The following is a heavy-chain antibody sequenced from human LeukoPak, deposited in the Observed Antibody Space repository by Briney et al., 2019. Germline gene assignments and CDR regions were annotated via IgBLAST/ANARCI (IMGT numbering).Heavy chain of an antibody. CDR1: GFTFSNYA. CDR2: ISGSGGST. J-gene: IGHJ4*02. V-gene: IGHV3-23*01. D-gene: IGHD4-23*01. CDR3: AKGRGYGGDSEVDY. Sequence: PGGSLRLSCAASGFTFSNYAMSWVRQAPGKGLEWVSAISGSGGSTYYADSVKGRFTISRDNSKHTLYLQMNSLRAEATAVYYCAKGRGYGGDSEVDYWGQGTLVTVSS.